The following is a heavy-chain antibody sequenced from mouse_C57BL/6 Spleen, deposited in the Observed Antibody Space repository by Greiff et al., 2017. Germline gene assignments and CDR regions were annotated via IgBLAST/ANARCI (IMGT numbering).Heavy chain of an antibody. V-gene: IGHV1-55*01. J-gene: IGHJ3*01. CDR3: ALYYYDSRSFAY. CDR1: GYTFTSYW. Sequence: QVQLQQPGAELVKPGASVKMSCKASGYTFTSYWITWVKQRPGQGLEWIGDIYPGSGSTHYNEKFKSKATLTVDTSSSTAYMQLSSLTSEDSAVYYCALYYYDSRSFAYWGQGTLVTVSA. CDR2: IYPGSGST. D-gene: IGHD1-1*01.